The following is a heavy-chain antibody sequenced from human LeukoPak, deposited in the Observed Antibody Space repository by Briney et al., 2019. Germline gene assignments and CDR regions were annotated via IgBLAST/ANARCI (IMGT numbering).Heavy chain of an antibody. CDR2: INHSGST. V-gene: IGHV4-30-2*01. CDR3: ARRAGLLGSDS. Sequence: SQTLSLTCTVSGGSISSGGYYWSWIRQPPGKGLEWIGEINHSGSTNYNLSLKSRVTISVDTSKNQFSLKLSSVTAADTAVYYCARRAGLLGSDSWGQGSLVIVSS. J-gene: IGHJ4*02. CDR1: GGSISSGGYY. D-gene: IGHD3-16*01.